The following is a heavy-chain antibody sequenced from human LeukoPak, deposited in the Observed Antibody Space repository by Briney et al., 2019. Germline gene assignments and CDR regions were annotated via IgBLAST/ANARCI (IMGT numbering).Heavy chain of an antibody. D-gene: IGHD6-19*01. CDR3: ARRSSGWYQNYFDY. V-gene: IGHV4-59*08. Sequence: PSETLSLNCTVSGGSISSYYWSWIRQPPGKGLEWIGYIYYSGSTNYNPSLKSRVTISVDTSKNQFSLKLSSVTAADTAVYYCARRSSGWYQNYFDYWGQGTLVTVSS. J-gene: IGHJ4*02. CDR1: GGSISSYY. CDR2: IYYSGST.